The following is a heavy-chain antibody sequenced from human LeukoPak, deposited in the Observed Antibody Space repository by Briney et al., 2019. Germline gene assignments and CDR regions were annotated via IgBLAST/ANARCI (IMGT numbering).Heavy chain of an antibody. CDR2: IYYSGST. CDR1: GGSISSYY. V-gene: IGHV4-59*12. D-gene: IGHD1-26*01. CDR3: ARFDAGATRDY. Sequence: SETLSLTCTVSGGSISSYYWSWIRQPPGKGLEWIGYIYYSGSTNYNPSLKSRVTISVDTSKNQFSLKLSSVTAADTAVYYCARFDAGATRDYWGQGTLVTVSS. J-gene: IGHJ4*02.